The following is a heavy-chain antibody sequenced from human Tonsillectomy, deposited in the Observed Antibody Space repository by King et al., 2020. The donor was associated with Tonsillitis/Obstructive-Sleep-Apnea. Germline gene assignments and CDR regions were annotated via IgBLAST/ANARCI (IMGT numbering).Heavy chain of an antibody. V-gene: IGHV5-51*01. D-gene: IGHD2-15*01. CDR1: GYSFTSYW. J-gene: IGHJ3*02. CDR3: ARHWVDRYCSGGSCSFDI. CDR2: IYPGDSDT. Sequence: QLVQSGAEVKKPGESLKISCKGSGYSFTSYWIGWVRQMPGKGLEWMGIIYPGDSDTRYSPSFQGQVTIPADKSISTSYLQWSSRKAADTAMYYCARHWVDRYCSGGSCSFDIWGQGTMVTVSS.